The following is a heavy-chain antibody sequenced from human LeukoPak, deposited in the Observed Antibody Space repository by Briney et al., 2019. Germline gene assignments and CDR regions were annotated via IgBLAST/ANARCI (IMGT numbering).Heavy chain of an antibody. CDR3: ARARGYSYGIDY. Sequence: ASIKVSCKASGYTFTGYYIHWVRQAPGQGLEWMGRINPNSGGTYYAQKFQGRVTMTRDTSISTAYMELSRLRSDDTAVYYCARARGYSYGIDYWGQGTLVTVSS. D-gene: IGHD5-18*01. CDR2: INPNSGGT. V-gene: IGHV1-2*06. CDR1: GYTFTGYY. J-gene: IGHJ4*02.